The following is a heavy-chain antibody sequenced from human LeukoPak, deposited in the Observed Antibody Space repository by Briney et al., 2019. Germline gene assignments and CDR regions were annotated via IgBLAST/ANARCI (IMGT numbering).Heavy chain of an antibody. V-gene: IGHV3-48*03. CDR1: GFTFSNYE. D-gene: IGHD3-10*02. J-gene: IGHJ6*04. CDR3: AELGITMIGGV. CDR2: ISGNGNTI. Sequence: GGSLRLSCAASGFTFSNYEMNWVRQAPGKGLEWLSYISGNGNTIYYADSVKGRFTISRDNAKNSLYLQMNSLRADDTAVYYCAELGITMIGGVWGKGTTVTISS.